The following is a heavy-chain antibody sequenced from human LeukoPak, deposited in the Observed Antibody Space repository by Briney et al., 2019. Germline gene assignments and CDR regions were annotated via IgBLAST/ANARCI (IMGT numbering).Heavy chain of an antibody. J-gene: IGHJ3*02. V-gene: IGHV3-7*01. Sequence: GGSLRLSCAASGFTFSSYWMSWVRQAPGKGLEWVANIKQDGSEKYYVDSVKGRFTISRDNAKNSLYLQMNSLRAEDTAVYYCAKDGYNWKGAFDIWGQGTMVTVSS. CDR1: GFTFSSYW. CDR3: AKDGYNWKGAFDI. D-gene: IGHD1-20*01. CDR2: IKQDGSEK.